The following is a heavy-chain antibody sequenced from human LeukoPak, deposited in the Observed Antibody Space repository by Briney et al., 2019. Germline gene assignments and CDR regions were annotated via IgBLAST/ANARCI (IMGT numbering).Heavy chain of an antibody. CDR1: GFTFSSYS. V-gene: IGHV3-21*01. CDR3: ARVDDILTGYSWFDP. J-gene: IGHJ5*02. CDR2: ISSSSYI. D-gene: IGHD3-9*01. Sequence: GGSLRLSCAASGFTFSSYSMNWVRQAPGKGLEWVSSISSSSYIYYADSVKGRFTISRDNAKNSLYLQMNSLRAEDTAVYYCARVDDILTGYSWFDPWGQGTLVTVSS.